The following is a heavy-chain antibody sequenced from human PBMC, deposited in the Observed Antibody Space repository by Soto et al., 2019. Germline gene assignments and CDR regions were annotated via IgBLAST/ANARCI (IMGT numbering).Heavy chain of an antibody. CDR3: ARASGYDKIGYRPFDT. CDR1: GCTFTDHS. V-gene: IGHV1-2*02. Sequence: ASVMVPWKNSGCTFTDHSIHWVRQAPGRGLEWMGWINPSSGATIYAQKFQDRVTLTGATSFSATYMELNSLRSDDTAVYYCARASGYDKIGYRPFDTWG. J-gene: IGHJ3*02. D-gene: IGHD3-22*01. CDR2: INPSSGAT.